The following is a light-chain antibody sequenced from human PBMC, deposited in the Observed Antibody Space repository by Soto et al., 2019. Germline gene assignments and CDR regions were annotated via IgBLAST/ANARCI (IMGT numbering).Light chain of an antibody. V-gene: IGKV1-5*01. Sequence: DIQMTQSPSTLSASVGDRVTITCRASQSISSWLAWYQQKPGKAPKLLIYDASSLESGVPSRFSGSGSGTEFTLTISSLQPDDFATYYCQQYNSYQKFGQGTKV. CDR3: QQYNSYQK. CDR1: QSISSW. CDR2: DAS. J-gene: IGKJ1*01.